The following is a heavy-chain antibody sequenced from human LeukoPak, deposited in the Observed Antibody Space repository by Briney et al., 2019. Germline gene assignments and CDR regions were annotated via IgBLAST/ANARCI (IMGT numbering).Heavy chain of an antibody. V-gene: IGHV4-4*07. J-gene: IGHJ4*02. Sequence: SETLSLTCTVSGVSISSYYWSWLRQPAGKGLEWLGRIYTSGSTKYNASLKSRVSMSVDTSKNQFSLKLSSVTAADTAVFYCARENSGSYREFDYWGQGTLVTVSS. D-gene: IGHD1-26*01. CDR2: IYTSGST. CDR1: GVSISSYY. CDR3: ARENSGSYREFDY.